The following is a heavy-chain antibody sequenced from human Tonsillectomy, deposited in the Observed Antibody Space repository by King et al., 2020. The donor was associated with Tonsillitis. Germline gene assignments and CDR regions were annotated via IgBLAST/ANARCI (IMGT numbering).Heavy chain of an antibody. J-gene: IGHJ4*02. CDR2: ISYDGSNK. D-gene: IGHD4-17*01. CDR1: GFSFSSYS. CDR3: AREHDYGDYSFDY. V-gene: IGHV3-30-3*01. Sequence: VQLVESGGGVVQPGRSLRLSCAASGFSFSSYSMHWVRQAPGKGLEWVAVISYDGSNKYYADSVKGRFTSSRDNSKNTRYLQMNSLRAEDTAVYYCAREHDYGDYSFDYWGQGTLVTVSS.